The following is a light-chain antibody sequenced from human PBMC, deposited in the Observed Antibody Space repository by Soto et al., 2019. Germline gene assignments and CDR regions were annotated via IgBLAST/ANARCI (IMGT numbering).Light chain of an antibody. CDR2: EVN. Sequence: QSALTQPASVSGSPGQSITFSCTGTSSDIGVYNYVSWYQQHPGKAPKLMIYEVNNRPSGVSNRFSGSKSGNTASLTISGLQAEDEADYYCSSYTSSSTLEGVFGTGTKVTVL. J-gene: IGLJ1*01. V-gene: IGLV2-14*01. CDR1: SSDIGVYNY. CDR3: SSYTSSSTLEGV.